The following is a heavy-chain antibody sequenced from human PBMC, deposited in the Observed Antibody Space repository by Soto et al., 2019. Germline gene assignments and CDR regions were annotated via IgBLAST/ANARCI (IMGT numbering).Heavy chain of an antibody. Sequence: QVQLVQSGAEVKKPGASVKVSCKASGYTFSNYGFSWVRQAPGQGLEWMGWISGYNGNTNYAERLQGRVTMTTDTTTGTAYMELSSLRYDDTAVYYCAREGQLGYWGQGTPVTVSS. CDR2: ISGYNGNT. J-gene: IGHJ4*02. CDR3: AREGQLGY. CDR1: GYTFSNYG. D-gene: IGHD6-6*01. V-gene: IGHV1-18*01.